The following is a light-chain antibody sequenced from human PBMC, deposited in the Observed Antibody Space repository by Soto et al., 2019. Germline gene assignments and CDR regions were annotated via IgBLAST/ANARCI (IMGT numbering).Light chain of an antibody. CDR2: DVS. CDR1: SSDVGAYNF. V-gene: IGLV2-11*01. J-gene: IGLJ2*01. Sequence: QSALTQPRSVSGSPGQSVTISCTGTSSDVGAYNFVSWYQQRPGKAPKVMIYDVSGRPSGVPDRFSGSKSGNTASLTISGLQAEDEADYYCCSCAGSNTLMIFGGGTKLTVL. CDR3: CSCAGSNTLMI.